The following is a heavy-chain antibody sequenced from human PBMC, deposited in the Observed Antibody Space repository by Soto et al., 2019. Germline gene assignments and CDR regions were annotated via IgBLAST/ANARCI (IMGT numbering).Heavy chain of an antibody. Sequence: WGSLLVSWVSSGFTFSNFGLNWVRQAPGKGLEWVSSISSSDKYIYYADSVNGRFTISRDNAKNSLSLQMNSLRADDTAVYYCARVFCRGDCYSPLDYWGQGTLVTVSS. CDR3: ARVFCRGDCYSPLDY. J-gene: IGHJ4*02. CDR1: GFTFSNFG. D-gene: IGHD2-21*02. V-gene: IGHV3-21*01. CDR2: ISSSDKYI.